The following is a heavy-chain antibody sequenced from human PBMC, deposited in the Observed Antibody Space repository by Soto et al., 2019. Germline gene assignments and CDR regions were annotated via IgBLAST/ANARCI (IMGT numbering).Heavy chain of an antibody. J-gene: IGHJ4*02. CDR1: GFTFSSYA. CDR3: AKQPVVVVPAAENFDY. Sequence: GGSLRLSCAASGFTFSSYAMSWVRQAPGKGLEWVSAISGSGGSTYYADSVKGRFTISRDNSKNTLYPQMNSLRAEDTAVYYCAKQPVVVVPAAENFDYFGQDTLVTVSS. D-gene: IGHD2-2*01. V-gene: IGHV3-23*01. CDR2: ISGSGGST.